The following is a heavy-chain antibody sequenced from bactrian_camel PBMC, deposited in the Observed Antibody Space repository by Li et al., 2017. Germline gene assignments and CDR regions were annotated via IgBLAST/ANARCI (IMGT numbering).Heavy chain of an antibody. CDR1: GFTFSSYD. D-gene: IGHD2*01. CDR2: ISSGGVRG. V-gene: IGHV3S40*01. CDR3: TADLTLSAYSDIVAPCGTGEYNY. Sequence: VQLVESGGGLVQPGGSLRLSCAAPGFTFSSYDMSWVRQAPGKGLEWVSAISSGGVRGFYPDSVKGRFTVSRDNAKNTLYLQMHNLKTEDTAVYYCTADLTLSAYSDIVAPCGTGEYNYWGHGTQVTVS. J-gene: IGHJ4*01.